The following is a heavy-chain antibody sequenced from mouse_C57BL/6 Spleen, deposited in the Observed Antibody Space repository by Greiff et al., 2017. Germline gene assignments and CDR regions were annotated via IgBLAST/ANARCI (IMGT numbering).Heavy chain of an antibody. V-gene: IGHV1-9*01. CDR2: ILPGSGST. J-gene: IGHJ4*01. CDR1: GYTFTGYW. D-gene: IGHD1-1*01. Sequence: QVQLQQSGAELMKPGASVKLSCKATGYTFTGYWIEWVKQRPGHGLEWIGEILPGSGSTNYNEKFKGKATFTADTSSNTAYMQLSSLTTEDSAIYYCARRKNTPYYYGSSHPSMDYWGQGTSVTVSS. CDR3: ARRKNTPYYYGSSHPSMDY.